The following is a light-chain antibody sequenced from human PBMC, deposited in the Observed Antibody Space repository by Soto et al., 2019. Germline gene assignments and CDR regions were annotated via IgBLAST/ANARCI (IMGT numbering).Light chain of an antibody. Sequence: DIQLTQSPSFLSASVGDRVTIACRTSQAIDSYLAWYQQTPGKAPKLLIYAASTLQSGVPSRFSGSGSGTEFTLTISSLQPEDFATYYCQQFKSYPITLGQGTRLEI. V-gene: IGKV1-9*01. CDR1: QAIDSY. CDR2: AAS. CDR3: QQFKSYPIT. J-gene: IGKJ5*01.